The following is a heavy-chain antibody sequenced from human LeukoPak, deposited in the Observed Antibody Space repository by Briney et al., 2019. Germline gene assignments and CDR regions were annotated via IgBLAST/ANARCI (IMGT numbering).Heavy chain of an antibody. J-gene: IGHJ1*01. Sequence: SETLSLTCTVSGGSISSYYWSWIRQPPGKGLEWIGYIYYSGSTNYNPSLKSRVTISVDTSKNQFSLKLSSVTAADTAVYYCARHQRGLYDSSGYCYVGYFQHWGQGTLITVAS. V-gene: IGHV4-59*08. CDR3: ARHQRGLYDSSGYCYVGYFQH. CDR2: IYYSGST. D-gene: IGHD3-22*01. CDR1: GGSISSYY.